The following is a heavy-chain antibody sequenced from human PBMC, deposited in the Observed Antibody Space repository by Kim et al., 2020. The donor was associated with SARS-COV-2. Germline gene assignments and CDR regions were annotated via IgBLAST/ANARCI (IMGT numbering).Heavy chain of an antibody. V-gene: IGHV4-34*01. CDR3: ARGGGHSSGYSPDY. Sequence: TPSLKSRVTLAVDTSQNQFSLKLSSVTAADTAVYYCARGGGHSSGYSPDYWGQGTLVTVSS. D-gene: IGHD3-22*01. J-gene: IGHJ4*02.